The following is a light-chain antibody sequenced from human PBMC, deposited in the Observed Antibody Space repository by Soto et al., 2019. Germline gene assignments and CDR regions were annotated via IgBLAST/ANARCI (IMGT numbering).Light chain of an antibody. CDR2: DVS. J-gene: IGLJ1*01. V-gene: IGLV2-11*01. Sequence: QSALTQPRSVSGSPGQSVTISCTGTSSDVGGYNYVSWYQQYSGKAPKVMIYDVSKRPSGVPDRFSGSKSGNTASLTISGLQAEDEADYYCCSYAASNTFVFGTGTQLTVL. CDR3: CSYAASNTFV. CDR1: SSDVGGYNY.